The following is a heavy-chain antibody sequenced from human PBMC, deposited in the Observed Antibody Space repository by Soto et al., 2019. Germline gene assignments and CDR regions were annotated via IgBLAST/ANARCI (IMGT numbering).Heavy chain of an antibody. CDR2: VSSSGNT. CDR1: GDSLGNYY. CDR3: ARANYEILTGSYAMYV. V-gene: IGHV4-4*07. D-gene: IGHD3-9*01. J-gene: IGHJ6*02. Sequence: QVQLQESGPGLVKPSETLSLTCTVSGDSLGNYYWFWIRQPVGKGLEWIGRVSSSGNTNANPTLNRRATMSIDTSKDQFSLRLRSVTAADPAVYYCARANYEILTGSYAMYVWGQGTTVTVSS.